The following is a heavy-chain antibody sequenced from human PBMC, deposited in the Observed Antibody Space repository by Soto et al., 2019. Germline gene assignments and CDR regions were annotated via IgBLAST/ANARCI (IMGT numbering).Heavy chain of an antibody. Sequence: SETLSLTCTVSGGSISSYYWSWIRQPPGKGLEWIGYIYYSGSTNYNPSLKSRVTISVDTSKNQFSLKLSSVTAADTAVYYCARVSWRGAIFGPFDYWGQGTLVTSPQ. CDR1: GGSISSYY. CDR3: ARVSWRGAIFGPFDY. V-gene: IGHV4-59*01. J-gene: IGHJ4*02. CDR2: IYYSGST. D-gene: IGHD3-3*01.